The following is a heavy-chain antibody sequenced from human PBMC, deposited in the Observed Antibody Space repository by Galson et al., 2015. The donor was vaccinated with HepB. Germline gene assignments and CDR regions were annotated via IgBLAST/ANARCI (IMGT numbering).Heavy chain of an antibody. J-gene: IGHJ4*02. Sequence: ETLSLTCAVYGGSFRGNYWSWIRQPPRKGLEWIGEINHSGSTNYNPSLKSRVTISLDTSKKQFSLKLSSVTAADTAVYYCAGYSSAWASFDLWGQGTLVTVSS. V-gene: IGHV4-34*01. CDR2: INHSGST. D-gene: IGHD6-19*01. CDR3: AGYSSAWASFDL. CDR1: GGSFRGNY.